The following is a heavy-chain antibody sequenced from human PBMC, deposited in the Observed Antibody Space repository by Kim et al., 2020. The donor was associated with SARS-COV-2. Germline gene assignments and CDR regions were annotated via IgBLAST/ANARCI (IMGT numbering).Heavy chain of an antibody. J-gene: IGHJ3*02. CDR2: IKQDGSEK. CDR1: GFTFSSYW. CDR3: ARSKAYYDSSGYYLEVDAFDI. D-gene: IGHD3-22*01. V-gene: IGHV3-7*01. Sequence: GGSLRLSCTASGFTFSSYWMSWVRQAPGKGLEWVANIKQDGSEKYYVDSVKGRFTISRDNAKNSLYLQMNSLRAEDTAVYYCARSKAYYDSSGYYLEVDAFDIWGQGTMVTVSS.